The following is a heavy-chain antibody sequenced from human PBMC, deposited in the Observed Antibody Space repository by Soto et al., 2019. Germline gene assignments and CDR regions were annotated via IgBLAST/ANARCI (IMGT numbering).Heavy chain of an antibody. V-gene: IGHV4-59*01. D-gene: IGHD3-10*01. CDR2: VYYNGNT. CDR1: GGSMINVH. CDR3: ARALRGDD. J-gene: IGHJ4*02. Sequence: SETFSLTCTFSGGSMINVHWSWIRQPPGKGMEWIGYVYYNGNTNYNPSLKSRVTMSVDTSKNQFSLKVRSVTAADTAVYYCARALRGDDWGRGTLVT.